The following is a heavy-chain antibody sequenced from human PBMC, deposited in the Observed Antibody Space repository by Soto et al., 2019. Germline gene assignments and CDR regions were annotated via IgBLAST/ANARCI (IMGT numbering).Heavy chain of an antibody. Sequence: ASVKVSCKASGGTFSSYAISWVRQAPGQGLEWMGGIIPIFGTANYAQKFQGRVTITADESTSTAYMELSSLRSEDTAVYYCAKVGYCTNGVCYTPAGSGWYGLWGQGTLVTVSS. V-gene: IGHV1-69*13. D-gene: IGHD2-8*01. CDR1: GGTFSSYA. J-gene: IGHJ4*02. CDR3: AKVGYCTNGVCYTPAGSGWYGL. CDR2: IIPIFGTA.